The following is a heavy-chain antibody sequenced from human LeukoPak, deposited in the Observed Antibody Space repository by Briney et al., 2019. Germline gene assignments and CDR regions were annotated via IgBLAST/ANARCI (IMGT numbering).Heavy chain of an antibody. V-gene: IGHV3-23*01. Sequence: GGSLRLSCAASGFTFSSYGMSWVRQDPGKGLEWLSGFSGSGGGTYYADSVKGRFTISRDNSKNTLYLQMNRLRAEDTAVYYCARAGSVRFDYWGQGTLVTVSS. CDR1: GFTFSSYG. D-gene: IGHD1-26*01. J-gene: IGHJ4*02. CDR3: ARAGSVRFDY. CDR2: FSGSGGGT.